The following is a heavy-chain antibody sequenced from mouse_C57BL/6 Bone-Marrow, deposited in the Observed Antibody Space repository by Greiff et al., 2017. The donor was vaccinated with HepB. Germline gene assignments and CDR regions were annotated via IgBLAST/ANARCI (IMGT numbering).Heavy chain of an antibody. D-gene: IGHD4-1*01. CDR1: GYTFASYW. CDR2: IDPNSGGT. V-gene: IGHV1-72*01. Sequence: VQLQQPGAELVKPGASVKLSCKASGYTFASYWMHWVKQRPGRGLEWIGRIDPNSGGTKYNEKFKSKATLTVDKPSSTAYMQLSSLTSEDSAVYDCARSPRWDFPWVAYWGQGTLVTVSA. J-gene: IGHJ3*01. CDR3: ARSPRWDFPWVAY.